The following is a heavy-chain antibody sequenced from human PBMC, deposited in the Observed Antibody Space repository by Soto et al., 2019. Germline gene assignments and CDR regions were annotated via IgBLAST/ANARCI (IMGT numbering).Heavy chain of an antibody. CDR3: ARAGCDGGSCYTLVGLRYGMDV. V-gene: IGHV3-30-3*01. CDR2: ISYDGSNK. D-gene: IGHD2-15*01. CDR1: GFTFSSYA. Sequence: QVPLVESGGGVVQPGRSLRLSCAASGFTFSSYAMHWVRQAPGKGLEWVAVISYDGSNKYYADSVKGRFTISRDNSKNMLYLQMNSLRAEDTAVYYCARAGCDGGSCYTLVGLRYGMDVWGQGTTVTVSS. J-gene: IGHJ6*01.